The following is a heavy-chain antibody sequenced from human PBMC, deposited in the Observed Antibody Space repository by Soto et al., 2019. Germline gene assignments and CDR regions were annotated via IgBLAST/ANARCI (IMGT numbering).Heavy chain of an antibody. J-gene: IGHJ4*02. CDR1: SGSISTYY. D-gene: IGHD6-13*01. CDR2: IYYIGST. Sequence: PSSTLFFTCTLTSGSISTYYWSCIRQPPGKGLELIGYIYYIGSTNYNPSLKSRLTISVDRSKNQFTLQLTSVTVADTAVYYCATSYGNAWYTYWGQGTQVTVSS. V-gene: IGHV4-59*01. CDR3: ATSYGNAWYTY.